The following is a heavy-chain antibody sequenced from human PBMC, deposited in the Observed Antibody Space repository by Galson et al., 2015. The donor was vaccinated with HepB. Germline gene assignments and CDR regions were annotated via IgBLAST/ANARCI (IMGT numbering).Heavy chain of an antibody. J-gene: IGHJ6*02. Sequence: SLRLSCAASGFTFSSYAMHWVRQAPGKGLEWVAIISYDGSSKYYADSVKGRFTISRDNSKNTLYLQMNSLRAEDTAVYYCASPPVAGHYYYAMDVWGRGTTVTVSS. CDR3: ASPPVAGHYYYAMDV. V-gene: IGHV3-30-3*01. CDR1: GFTFSSYA. D-gene: IGHD6-19*01. CDR2: ISYDGSSK.